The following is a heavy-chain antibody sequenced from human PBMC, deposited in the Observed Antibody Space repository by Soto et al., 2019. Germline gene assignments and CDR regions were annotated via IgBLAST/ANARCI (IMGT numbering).Heavy chain of an antibody. CDR2: ISWDDDE. V-gene: IGHV2-5*02. CDR3: GKQWLGPRPYFDY. CDR1: GFSLSTSRVG. D-gene: IGHD6-19*01. Sequence: QVTLKESGPTLVKPTQTLTLTCTFSGFSLSTSRVGVGWIRQPPRKALEWLALISWDDDERYSPSLKSRLTITKDTSKHEVVLTLTNMDPVDTAIYYCGKQWLGPRPYFDYWGQGTLVTVSS. J-gene: IGHJ4*02.